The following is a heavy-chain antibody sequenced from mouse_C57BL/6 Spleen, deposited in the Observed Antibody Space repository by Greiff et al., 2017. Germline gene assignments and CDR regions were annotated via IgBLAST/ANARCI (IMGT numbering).Heavy chain of an antibody. CDR3: ARSPYGYGKGFDC. V-gene: IGHV1-76*01. CDR2: IYPGSGNT. Sequence: VQLQESGAELVRPGASVKLSCKASGYTFTDYYINWVKQRPGQGLEWIARIYPGSGNTYYNEKFKGKATLTAEKSSSTAYMQLSSLTSEDSAVYFCARSPYGYGKGFDCWGQGTTLTVSS. J-gene: IGHJ2*01. D-gene: IGHD2-2*01. CDR1: GYTFTDYY.